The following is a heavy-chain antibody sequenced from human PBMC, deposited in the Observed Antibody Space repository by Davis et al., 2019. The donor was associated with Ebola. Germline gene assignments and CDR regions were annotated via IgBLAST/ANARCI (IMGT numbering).Heavy chain of an antibody. CDR2: ISSTSSYV. CDR1: GFSFNAYS. J-gene: IGHJ4*02. Sequence: PGGSLRLSCSASGFSFNAYSMNWVRQAPGKGLEWVSSISSTSSYVFYGDSVKGRFTISRDNAKNSLYLQMNSLRAEDTAVYYCARDVGVEFDYWGQGTLVTVSS. CDR3: ARDVGVEFDY. D-gene: IGHD3-10*01. V-gene: IGHV3-21*04.